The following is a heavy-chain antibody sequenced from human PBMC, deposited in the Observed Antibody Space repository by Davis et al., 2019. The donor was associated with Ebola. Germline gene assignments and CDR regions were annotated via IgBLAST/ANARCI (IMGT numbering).Heavy chain of an antibody. Sequence: PGGSLRLSCAASGFTFSSYGMFWVRQAPGKGMEWVAVISYDGSNKYYADSVKGRFTISRDNSKNTLYLQMNSLRAEDTAVYYCARDWGITMVRGVIVNWGQGTLVTVSS. J-gene: IGHJ4*02. V-gene: IGHV3-30*03. CDR3: ARDWGITMVRGVIVN. CDR1: GFTFSSYG. D-gene: IGHD3-10*01. CDR2: ISYDGSNK.